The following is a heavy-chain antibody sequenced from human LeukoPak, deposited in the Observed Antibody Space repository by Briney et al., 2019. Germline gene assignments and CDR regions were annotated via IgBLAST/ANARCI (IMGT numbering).Heavy chain of an antibody. V-gene: IGHV4-34*01. CDR2: INHSGST. CDR3: ARRADPIGGRANLLAARQAGFDP. CDR1: GGAFSDHY. D-gene: IGHD6-6*01. Sequence: SETLSLTCAVYGGAFSDHYWSWIRQPPGKGLEWIGEINHSGSTNYNPSLKSRVTISVDTSKNQFSLKLNSVTAADTAVYYCARRADPIGGRANLLAARQAGFDPWGRGLLVAVSS. J-gene: IGHJ5*02.